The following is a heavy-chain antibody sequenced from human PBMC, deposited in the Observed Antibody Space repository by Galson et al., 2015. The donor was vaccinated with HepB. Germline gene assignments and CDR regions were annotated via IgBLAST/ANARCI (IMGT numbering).Heavy chain of an antibody. D-gene: IGHD2-15*01. V-gene: IGHV3-23*01. CDR3: GRVVVISTTPYAFDI. Sequence: SLRLSCAASGFNFNNFAMSWVRQAPGKGLEWVSSLSDSGGSTYYADSVKGRFTISRDSSKNTLYLQMNSLRAEDTAVYYCGRVVVISTTPYAFDIWGQGTMVTVSS. J-gene: IGHJ3*02. CDR2: LSDSGGST. CDR1: GFNFNNFA.